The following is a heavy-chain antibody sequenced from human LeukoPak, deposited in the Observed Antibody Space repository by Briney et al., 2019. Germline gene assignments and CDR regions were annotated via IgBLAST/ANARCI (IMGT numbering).Heavy chain of an antibody. CDR3: ARSYYGSGSKPYYFDY. J-gene: IGHJ4*02. V-gene: IGHV3-74*01. CDR2: INSDGSST. Sequence: RPGGSLRLSCAASGFTFSSYWMHWVRQAPGKGLVWVSRINSDGSSTSYADSVKGRFTISRDNSKNTLYLQMNSLRAEDTAVYHCARSYYGSGSKPYYFDYWGQGTLVTVSS. D-gene: IGHD3-10*01. CDR1: GFTFSSYW.